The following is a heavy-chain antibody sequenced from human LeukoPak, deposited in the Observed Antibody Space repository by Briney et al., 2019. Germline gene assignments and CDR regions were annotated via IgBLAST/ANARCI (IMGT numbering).Heavy chain of an antibody. Sequence: AGGTLSLSCAASGFTFSSYSMSWGRQAPGKGREWGSSISSSSSNIYYTDSVKGRFTISRDTAKNSLYLQMNSLRAEDTAVYYCARVYYDFWRGDDAFDIWGEGTMVTVSS. D-gene: IGHD3-3*01. CDR1: GFTFSSYS. CDR3: ARVYYDFWRGDDAFDI. J-gene: IGHJ3*02. V-gene: IGHV3-21*01. CDR2: ISSSSSNI.